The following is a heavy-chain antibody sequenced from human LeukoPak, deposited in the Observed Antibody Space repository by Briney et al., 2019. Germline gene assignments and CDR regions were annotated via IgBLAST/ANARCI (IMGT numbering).Heavy chain of an antibody. D-gene: IGHD3-10*01. CDR2: ISSSSSYI. Sequence: GGSLRLSCAASGFTFSSYSMNWVRQAPGKGLEWVSSISSSSSYIYYGDSVKGRFTISRDNAKDSLYLQMNSLRDEDTAVYYCATTYAGSGSYSFDYWGQGTLVTVSS. V-gene: IGHV3-21*01. CDR1: GFTFSSYS. CDR3: ATTYAGSGSYSFDY. J-gene: IGHJ4*02.